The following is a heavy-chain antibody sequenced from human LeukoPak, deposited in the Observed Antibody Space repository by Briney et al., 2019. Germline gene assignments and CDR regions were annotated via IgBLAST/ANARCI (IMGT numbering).Heavy chain of an antibody. CDR3: ARRYTYYYGSGSYQLDY. V-gene: IGHV4-34*01. J-gene: IGHJ4*02. D-gene: IGHD3-10*01. Sequence: PSETLSLTCAVYGGSFSGYYWSWIRQPPGKGLEWIGEINHSGSTNYNPSLKSRVTKSVDTSKNQFSLKLSSVTAADTAVYYCARRYTYYYGSGSYQLDYWGQGTLVTVSS. CDR1: GGSFSGYY. CDR2: INHSGST.